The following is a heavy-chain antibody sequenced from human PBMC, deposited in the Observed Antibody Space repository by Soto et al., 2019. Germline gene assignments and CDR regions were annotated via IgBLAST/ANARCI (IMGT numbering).Heavy chain of an antibody. CDR3: AKDRAYYYDSSGYYFSADY. V-gene: IGHV3-23*01. Sequence: GGSLRLSCAASGFTFSSYAMSWVRQAPGKGLEWVSAISGSGGSTYYADSVKGRFTISRDNSKNTLYLQMNSLRAEDTAVYYCAKDRAYYYDSSGYYFSADYWGQGTLVTVSS. J-gene: IGHJ4*02. CDR2: ISGSGGST. CDR1: GFTFSSYA. D-gene: IGHD3-22*01.